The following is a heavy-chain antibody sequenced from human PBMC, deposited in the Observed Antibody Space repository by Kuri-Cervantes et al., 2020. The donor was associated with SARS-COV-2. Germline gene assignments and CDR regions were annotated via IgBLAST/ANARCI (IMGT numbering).Heavy chain of an antibody. CDR2: IVVGSGNT. CDR3: AADPRDVVVPASRYYYGMDV. Sequence: VKVSCKASGFTFTSSAVQWVRQARGQRLEWIGWIVVGSGNTDYAQKFQERVTITRVMSTSTAYMGLSSLRSEDTAVYYCAADPRDVVVPASRYYYGMDVWGQGTTVPSP. J-gene: IGHJ6*02. V-gene: IGHV1-58*01. CDR1: GFTFTSSA. D-gene: IGHD2-2*01.